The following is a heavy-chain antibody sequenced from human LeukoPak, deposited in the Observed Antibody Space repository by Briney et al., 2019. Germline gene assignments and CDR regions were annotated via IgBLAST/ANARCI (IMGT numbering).Heavy chain of an antibody. V-gene: IGHV1-8*01. CDR1: GYTFRNYD. CDR3: ATVGVNSGYDSAPYYFDY. D-gene: IGHD5-12*01. Sequence: ASVKVSCKASGYTFRNYDINWVRQATGQGLEWMGWMNPNSGNTGYVQKFQGRVIMTRDTSISTAYMELSSLTSEDTAVYYCATVGVNSGYDSAPYYFDYWGQGTLVTVSS. J-gene: IGHJ4*02. CDR2: MNPNSGNT.